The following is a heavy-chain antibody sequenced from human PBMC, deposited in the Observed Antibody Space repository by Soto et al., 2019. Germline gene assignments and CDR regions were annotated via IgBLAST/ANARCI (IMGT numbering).Heavy chain of an antibody. V-gene: IGHV1-2*04. CDR3: ASSTYYYGSGSHPPDV. Sequence: ASVKVSCKASGYTFTGYYMHWVRQAPGQGLERIGWINPNSGGTNYAQKFQGWVTMTRDTSISTAYMELSRLRSDDTAVYYCASSTYYYGSGSHPPDVWGQGTTVTVSS. CDR2: INPNSGGT. D-gene: IGHD3-10*01. J-gene: IGHJ6*02. CDR1: GYTFTGYY.